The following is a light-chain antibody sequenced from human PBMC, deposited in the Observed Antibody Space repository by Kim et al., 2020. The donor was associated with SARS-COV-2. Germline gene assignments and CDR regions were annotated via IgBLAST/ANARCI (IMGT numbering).Light chain of an antibody. CDR2: DAS. J-gene: IGKJ5*01. Sequence: EIVLTQSPATLSLSPVERATLSCRASQSVSSYLAWYQQKPGQAPRLLIYDASNRATGIPARFSGSGSGTDFTLTISSLEPEDFAVYYCQQRSNWPPRAFFGQGTRLGIK. CDR1: QSVSSY. V-gene: IGKV3-11*01. CDR3: QQRSNWPPRAF.